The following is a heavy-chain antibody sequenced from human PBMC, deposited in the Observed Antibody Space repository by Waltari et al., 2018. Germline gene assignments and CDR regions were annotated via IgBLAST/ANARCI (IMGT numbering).Heavy chain of an antibody. Sequence: QVQLVHSGSELKKPGASVKVSCKASGYTFTSYAMNWVRQAPGQGLERLGWINSNTGNPTYAQCFTGRFVFSMDTSVSTAYLQISSLKAEDTAVYYCAREPFAKYYYYGMDGWGQGTTVTVSS. CDR2: INSNTGNP. CDR1: GYTFTSYA. J-gene: IGHJ6*02. V-gene: IGHV7-4-1*02. CDR3: AREPFAKYYYYGMDG.